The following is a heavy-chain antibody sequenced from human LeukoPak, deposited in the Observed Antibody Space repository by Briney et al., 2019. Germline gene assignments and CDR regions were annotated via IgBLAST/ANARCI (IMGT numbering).Heavy chain of an antibody. Sequence: PSETLSLTCTVSGGSISSYYWSWIRQPPGKGLEWIGYIYYSGSTNYNPSLKSRVTISVDTSKNQFSLKLSSVTAADTAVYYCARGVYGSYYFDYWGQGTLVTVSS. CDR1: GGSISSYY. J-gene: IGHJ4*02. D-gene: IGHD5/OR15-5a*01. CDR3: ARGVYGSYYFDY. V-gene: IGHV4-59*01. CDR2: IYYSGST.